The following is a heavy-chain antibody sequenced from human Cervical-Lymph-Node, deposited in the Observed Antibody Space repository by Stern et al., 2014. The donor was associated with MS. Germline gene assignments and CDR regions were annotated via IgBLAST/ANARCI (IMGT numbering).Heavy chain of an antibody. Sequence: VQLVQSGAEVKKPGASVKVSCKASGYTFTSYGISWVRQAPGQGLAWLGCISAYDGNTNYAQKLQVRDTMTTDTATSTAYMELRSLRSDDTAVYYCARGLLGSENAFDIWGQGTMVTVSS. CDR1: GYTFTSYG. CDR2: ISAYDGNT. CDR3: ARGLLGSENAFDI. V-gene: IGHV1-18*01. J-gene: IGHJ3*02. D-gene: IGHD2-15*01.